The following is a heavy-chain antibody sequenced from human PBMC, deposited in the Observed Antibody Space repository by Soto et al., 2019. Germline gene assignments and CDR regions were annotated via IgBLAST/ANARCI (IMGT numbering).Heavy chain of an antibody. D-gene: IGHD2-15*01. V-gene: IGHV4-4*07. Sequence: PSETLSLTCTVSNGSVSGYYWSWIRQPAGKGLEWIGRIYTIGSTSYNPSLKSRVSMSVDTSKNQFSLKVKSVTAADTAVYYCARDPAGYYYFDYWGQGALVTVS. CDR1: NGSVSGYY. CDR3: ARDPAGYYYFDY. J-gene: IGHJ4*02. CDR2: IYTIGST.